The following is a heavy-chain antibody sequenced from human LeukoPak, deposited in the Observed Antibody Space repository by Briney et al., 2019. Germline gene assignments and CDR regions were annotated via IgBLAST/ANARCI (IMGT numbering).Heavy chain of an antibody. Sequence: QPGGSLRLSCAASGFTVSSNYMSWVRQAPGKGLEWVSVIYSGGSTYYADSVKGRFTISRDNSKNTLYLQMNSLRAEDTAVYYCARDRITGTSDYWGQGTLSPSPQ. CDR3: ARDRITGTSDY. D-gene: IGHD1-7*01. V-gene: IGHV3-66*02. CDR2: IYSGGST. CDR1: GFTVSSNY. J-gene: IGHJ4*02.